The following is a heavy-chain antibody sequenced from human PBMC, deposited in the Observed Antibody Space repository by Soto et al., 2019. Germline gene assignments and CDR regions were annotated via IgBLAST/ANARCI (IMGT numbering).Heavy chain of an antibody. Sequence: GGSLRLSCAASGFTFSSYTMSWVRQAPGKGLEWVSGISATGVSTYYADSVKGRFTFSRDNSKNTLYLQMNSLRAEDTAVYYCAKGFIRDCGGDCTVDTWGNGTLV. CDR2: ISATGVST. CDR3: AKGFIRDCGGDCTVDT. D-gene: IGHD2-21*02. CDR1: GFTFSSYT. V-gene: IGHV3-23*01. J-gene: IGHJ5*01.